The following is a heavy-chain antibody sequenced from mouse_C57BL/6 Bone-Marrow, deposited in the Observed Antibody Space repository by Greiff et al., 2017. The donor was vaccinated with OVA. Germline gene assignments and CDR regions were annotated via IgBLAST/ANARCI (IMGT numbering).Heavy chain of an antibody. J-gene: IGHJ2*01. CDR1: GYTFTSYG. CDR3: ARLGMYYGIDY. CDR2: IYPRSGNT. V-gene: IGHV1-81*01. Sequence: QVHVKQSGAELARPGASVKLSCKASGYTFTSYGISWVKQRTGQGLEWIGEIYPRSGNTYYNEKFKGKATLTADKSSSTAYMELRSLTSEDSAVYVCARLGMYYGIDYWGQGTTLTVSS. D-gene: IGHD1-2*01.